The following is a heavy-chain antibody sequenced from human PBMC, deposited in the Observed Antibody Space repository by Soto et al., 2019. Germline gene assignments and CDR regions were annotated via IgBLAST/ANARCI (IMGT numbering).Heavy chain of an antibody. CDR2: MNPNSGNT. V-gene: IGHV1-8*01. D-gene: IGHD3-3*01. CDR1: GYTFTSYD. Sequence: VASVKVSCKASGYTFTSYDINWVRQATGQGLEWMGWMNPNSGNTGYAQKLQGRVTMTTDTSTSTAYMELRSLRSDDTAVYYCARRPITIFGVVTWFDPWGQGTLVTVSS. CDR3: ARRPITIFGVVTWFDP. J-gene: IGHJ5*02.